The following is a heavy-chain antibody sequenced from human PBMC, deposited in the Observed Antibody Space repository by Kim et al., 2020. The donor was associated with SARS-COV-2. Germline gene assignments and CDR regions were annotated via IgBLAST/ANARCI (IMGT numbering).Heavy chain of an antibody. V-gene: IGHV3-21*01. Sequence: GGSLRLSCAASGFTFSSYSMNWVRQAPGKGLEWVSSISSSSSYIYYADSVKGRFTISRDNAKNSLYLQMNSLRAEDTAVYYCARESSKLEPFDYWGQGTLVTVSS. CDR3: ARESSKLEPFDY. J-gene: IGHJ4*02. CDR2: ISSSSSYI. CDR1: GFTFSSYS. D-gene: IGHD1-1*01.